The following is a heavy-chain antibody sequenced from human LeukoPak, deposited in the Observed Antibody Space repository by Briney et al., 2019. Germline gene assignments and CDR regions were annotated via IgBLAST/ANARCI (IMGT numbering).Heavy chain of an antibody. CDR3: AREAWFDP. V-gene: IGHV3-21*06. CDR1: EFTFSSYR. Sequence: GGSLRLSCAASEFTFSSYRMDWVRQAPGKGLEWVSVISSTSSYIRYAESVKGRFTISRDNAKNSLFLEMKSLRAEDTAVYYCAREAWFDPWGQGTLVTVSS. CDR2: ISSTSSYI. J-gene: IGHJ5*02.